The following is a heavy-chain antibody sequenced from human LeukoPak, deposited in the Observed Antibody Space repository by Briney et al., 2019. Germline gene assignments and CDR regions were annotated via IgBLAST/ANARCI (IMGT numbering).Heavy chain of an antibody. CDR1: GFRFDSFY. Sequence: GGSLRLSCAASGFRFDSFYMGWIRQVLGKGLDYIALISASGAVPYYAESVEGRFTISRGNAKNSVSLQMNSLSADDTAIYYCARSLIVASEDYWGQGTQVIVSS. V-gene: IGHV3-11*04. CDR3: ARSLIVASEDY. J-gene: IGHJ4*02. D-gene: IGHD3-22*01. CDR2: ISASGAVP.